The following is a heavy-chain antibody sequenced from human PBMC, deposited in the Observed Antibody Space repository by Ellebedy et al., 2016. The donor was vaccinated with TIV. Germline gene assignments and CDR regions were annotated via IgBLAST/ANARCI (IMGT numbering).Heavy chain of an antibody. Sequence: PGGSLRLSCVASGLTFSSHSMNWVRQAPGKGLEWVSCIGTTGNTVYYADSVKGRFTISRDNAMNSLYLEMNSLRDEDTAVYYCARVRGTYAYGMDVWGQGTTVTVSS. CDR2: IGTTGNTV. D-gene: IGHD3-16*01. CDR3: ARVRGTYAYGMDV. J-gene: IGHJ6*02. V-gene: IGHV3-48*02. CDR1: GLTFSSHS.